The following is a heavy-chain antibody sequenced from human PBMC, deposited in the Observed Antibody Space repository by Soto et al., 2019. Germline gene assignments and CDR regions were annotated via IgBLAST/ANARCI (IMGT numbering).Heavy chain of an antibody. Sequence: GGSLRLSCAASGFTFSNAWMNWVRQAPGKGLEWVGRIKSKTDGGTTDYAAPVKGRFTISRDDSKNTLYLQMNSLKTEDTAVYYCTTAVWFGELSYYFDYWGQGTLVTVSS. CDR1: GFTFSNAW. J-gene: IGHJ4*02. CDR3: TTAVWFGELSYYFDY. V-gene: IGHV3-15*07. CDR2: IKSKTDGGTT. D-gene: IGHD3-10*01.